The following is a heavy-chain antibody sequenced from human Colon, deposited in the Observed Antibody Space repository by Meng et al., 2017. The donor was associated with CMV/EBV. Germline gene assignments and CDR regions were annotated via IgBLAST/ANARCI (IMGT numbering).Heavy chain of an antibody. CDR1: GFTFSDHY. V-gene: IGHV3-72*01. CDR2: IRNKANSYTT. Sequence: GGSLRLSCAASGFTFSDHYMDWVRQAPGKGLEWVGRIRNKANSYTTEYAASVKGRFSISRDDSKNTLYLQMNSLKSEDTAVYYCARGAKRGTQYYYYGMDVWGQGTTVPSP. CDR3: ARGAKRGTQYYYYGMDV. D-gene: IGHD1-14*01. J-gene: IGHJ6*02.